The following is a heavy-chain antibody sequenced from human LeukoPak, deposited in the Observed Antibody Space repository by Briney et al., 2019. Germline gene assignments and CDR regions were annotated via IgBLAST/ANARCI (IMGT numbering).Heavy chain of an antibody. Sequence: ASVKVSCKASGYTFTTYDINWVRQATGQGLEWMGWMNPNSGNTGYAQKFQGRVTITRNTSISTAYMEPSSLRSEDTAVYYCARVGATADKSGYWFDPWGQGTLVTVSS. CDR1: GYTFTTYD. V-gene: IGHV1-8*03. D-gene: IGHD1-26*01. CDR3: ARVGATADKSGYWFDP. CDR2: MNPNSGNT. J-gene: IGHJ5*02.